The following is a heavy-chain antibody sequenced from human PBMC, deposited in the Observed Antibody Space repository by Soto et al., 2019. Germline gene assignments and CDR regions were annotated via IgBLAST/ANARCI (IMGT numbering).Heavy chain of an antibody. J-gene: IGHJ3*02. CDR2: ISSSGSSI. V-gene: IGHV3-11*01. CDR1: GFTFSDYY. CDR3: AKSYSSGWYSAFDI. D-gene: IGHD6-19*01. Sequence: GGSLRLSCAASGFTFSDYYMSWIRQAPGKGLEWVSYISSSGSSISYADSVRGRFTISRDNAKNSLYLQLNSLRAEDTAVYYCAKSYSSGWYSAFDIWGQGTMVTVSS.